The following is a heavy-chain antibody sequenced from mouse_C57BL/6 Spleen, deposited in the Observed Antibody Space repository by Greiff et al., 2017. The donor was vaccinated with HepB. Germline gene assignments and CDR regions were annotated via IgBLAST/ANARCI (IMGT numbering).Heavy chain of an antibody. CDR3: ARYGSSYGYYAMDY. CDR2: IHPNSGST. Sequence: VKLQQSGAELVKPGASVKLSCKASGYTFTSYWMHWVKQRPGQGLEWIGMIHPNSGSTNYNEKFKSKATLTVDKSSSTAYMQLSSLTSEDSAVYYCARYGSSYGYYAMDYWGQGTSVTVSS. CDR1: GYTFTSYW. D-gene: IGHD1-1*01. V-gene: IGHV1-64*01. J-gene: IGHJ4*01.